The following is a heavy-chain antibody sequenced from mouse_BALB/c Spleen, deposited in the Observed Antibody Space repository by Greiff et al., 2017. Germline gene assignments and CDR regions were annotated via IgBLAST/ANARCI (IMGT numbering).Heavy chain of an antibody. CDR3: ARSIGQAWFAY. D-gene: IGHD6-1*01. CDR2: ISYSGST. J-gene: IGHJ3*01. Sequence: EVKLMESGPGLVKPSQSLSLTCTVTGYSITSDYAWNWIRQFPGNKLEWMGYISYSGSTSYNPSLKSRISITRDTSKNQFFLQLNSVTTEDTATYYCARSIGQAWFAYWGQGTLVTVSA. V-gene: IGHV3-2*02. CDR1: GYSITSDYA.